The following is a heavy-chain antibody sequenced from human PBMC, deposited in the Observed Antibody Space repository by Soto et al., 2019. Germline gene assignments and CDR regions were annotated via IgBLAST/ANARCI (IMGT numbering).Heavy chain of an antibody. CDR3: ARGSPYGDLASGGDY. V-gene: IGHV4-34*01. J-gene: IGHJ4*02. Sequence: PFETLTLTFALHRVSFPGYHWSWIRQPPGKGLEWIGEINHSGSTNYNPSLKSRVTISVDTSKNQFSLKLSSVTAADTAVYYCARGSPYGDLASGGDYWGQGTLVTVSS. CDR1: RVSFPGYH. CDR2: INHSGST. D-gene: IGHD4-17*01.